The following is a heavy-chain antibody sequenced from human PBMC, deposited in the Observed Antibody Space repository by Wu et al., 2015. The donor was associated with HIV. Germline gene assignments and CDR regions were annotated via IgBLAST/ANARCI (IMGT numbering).Heavy chain of an antibody. CDR2: INPNNGYT. CDR1: GYTLTSYD. Sequence: QVQLVQSGAEVKKPGASVKVSCKASGYTLTSYDIHWVRQATGQGLEWLGWINPNNGYTGYAQKFQGRVTLTRSTSESTAYMELSNLRSEDSAVYFCARGHDYGDYVSLDHWGQGALVTVSS. CDR3: ARGHDYGDYVSLDH. V-gene: IGHV1-8*01. D-gene: IGHD4-17*01. J-gene: IGHJ4*02.